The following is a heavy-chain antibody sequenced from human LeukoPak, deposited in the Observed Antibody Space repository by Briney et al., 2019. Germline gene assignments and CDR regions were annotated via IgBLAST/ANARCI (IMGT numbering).Heavy chain of an antibody. Sequence: GSSVKVSCKASGGTFSSDAISWVRQAPGQGLEWMGRTIPLLGIAHYAQKFQGRVTVTADKSTSTAYMEVRGLRSEDTAVYYCARDRDGSLIPYAFDLWGQGTMVTVSS. J-gene: IGHJ3*01. CDR1: GGTFSSDA. CDR3: ARDRDGSLIPYAFDL. CDR2: TIPLLGIA. V-gene: IGHV1-69*04. D-gene: IGHD1-26*01.